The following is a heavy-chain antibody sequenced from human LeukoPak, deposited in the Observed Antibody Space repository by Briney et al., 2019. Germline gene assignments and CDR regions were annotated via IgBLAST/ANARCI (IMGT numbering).Heavy chain of an antibody. CDR1: GDSISGNSYY. D-gene: IGHD3-9*01. Sequence: SETLSLTCTVSGDSISGNSYYWGWIRQPPGKGLEWIGSIYYSGSTYYNPSLKSRVTISVDTSKNQFSLKLSSVTAADTAVYYCARDRLVSSWLDYWGQGTLVTVSS. V-gene: IGHV4-39*07. CDR3: ARDRLVSSWLDY. J-gene: IGHJ4*02. CDR2: IYYSGST.